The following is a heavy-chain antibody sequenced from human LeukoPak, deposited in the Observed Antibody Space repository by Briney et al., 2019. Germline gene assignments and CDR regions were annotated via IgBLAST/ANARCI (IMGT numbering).Heavy chain of an antibody. J-gene: IGHJ4*02. D-gene: IGHD2-2*01. V-gene: IGHV3-30*02. CDR1: GFTFSTYG. CDR3: ASSGYCSSTNCYADY. CDR2: IRFDGSTK. Sequence: GGSLRLSCAASGFTFSTYGMHWVRQAPGKGLEWVAFIRFDGSTKYYADSVKGRFTVSRDNAKNSLYLQMNSLRAEDTALYYCASSGYCSSTNCYADYWGQGTLVTVSS.